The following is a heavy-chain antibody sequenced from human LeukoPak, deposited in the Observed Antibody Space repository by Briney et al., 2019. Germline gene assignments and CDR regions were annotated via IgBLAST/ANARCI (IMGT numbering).Heavy chain of an antibody. V-gene: IGHV1-18*01. CDR3: ARAPLWFGELLNWHFDL. CDR2: ISAYNGNT. CDR1: GYTFTSYG. Sequence: ASVKVSCKASGYTFTSYGFSWVRQAPGQGLEWMGWISAYNGNTNYAQTLQGRVTMTTDTSTSTAYMELRSLRSDDTAVYYCARAPLWFGELLNWHFDLWGRGTLVTVSS. D-gene: IGHD3-10*01. J-gene: IGHJ2*01.